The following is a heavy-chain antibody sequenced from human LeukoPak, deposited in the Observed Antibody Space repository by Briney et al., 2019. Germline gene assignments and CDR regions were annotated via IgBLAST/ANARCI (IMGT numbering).Heavy chain of an antibody. D-gene: IGHD3-16*01. V-gene: IGHV4-61*01. CDR1: GGSISSSRYF. J-gene: IGHJ3*02. Sequence: PSETLSLTCTVSGGSISSSRYFWGWIRQPPGKGLEWIGYIYYSGSTNYNPSLKSRVTISVDTSKNQFSLKLSSVTAADTAVYYCARDKVGAPYAFDIWGQGTMVTVSS. CDR3: ARDKVGAPYAFDI. CDR2: IYYSGST.